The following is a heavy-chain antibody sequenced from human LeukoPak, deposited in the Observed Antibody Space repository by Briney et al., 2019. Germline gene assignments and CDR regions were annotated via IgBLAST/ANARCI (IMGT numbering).Heavy chain of an antibody. Sequence: ASVKVSCKASGYTFTGYYIHWVRQAPGQGLEWMGWINPNNGGTNYAQKFRGRVTMTRDTSISTAYMNLTRLRSDDTAVYYCARSLPYDNRNPHIDHWGQGTLITVSS. CDR2: INPNNGGT. V-gene: IGHV1-2*02. CDR3: ARSLPYDNRNPHIDH. J-gene: IGHJ4*02. CDR1: GYTFTGYY. D-gene: IGHD3-22*01.